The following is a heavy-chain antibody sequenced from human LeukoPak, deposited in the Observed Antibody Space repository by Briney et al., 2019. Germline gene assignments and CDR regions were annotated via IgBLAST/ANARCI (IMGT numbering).Heavy chain of an antibody. CDR3: ATHRAYSINWYFDL. Sequence: SETLSLTCTVSGGSLSSSSYYCGWVRQPPGKGLEWIGSIYYSGSTYYNPSLKSRVTISVDTSQNQFSLKLSSVTAADTAVYYCATHRAYSINWYFDLWGRGTLVTVSS. D-gene: IGHD6-13*01. CDR1: GGSLSSSSYY. CDR2: IYYSGST. V-gene: IGHV4-39*07. J-gene: IGHJ2*01.